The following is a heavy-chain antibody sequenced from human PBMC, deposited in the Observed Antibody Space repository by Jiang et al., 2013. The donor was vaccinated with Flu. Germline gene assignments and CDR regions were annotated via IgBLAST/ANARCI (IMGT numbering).Heavy chain of an antibody. CDR2: IYYSGST. Sequence: LLKPSETLSLTCTVSGGSISSSSYYWGWIRQPPGKGLEWIGSIYYSGSTYYNPSLKSRVTISVDTSKNQFSLKLSSVTAADTAVYYCARLVTSELPYYYYYYVWTSGAKGP. CDR3: ARLVTSELPYYYYYYVWTS. J-gene: IGHJ6*02. D-gene: IGHD1-26*01. V-gene: IGHV4-39*01. CDR1: GGSISSSSYY.